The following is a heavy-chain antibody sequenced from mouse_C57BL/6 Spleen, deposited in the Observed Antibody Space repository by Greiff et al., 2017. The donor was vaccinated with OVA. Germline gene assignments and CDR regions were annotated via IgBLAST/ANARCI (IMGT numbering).Heavy chain of an antibody. D-gene: IGHD1-3*01. V-gene: IGHV1-53*01. J-gene: IGHJ2*01. CDR3: ARVNFGVRLDY. CDR1: GYTFTSYW. Sequence: VQVVESGTELVKPGASVKLSCKASGYTFTSYWMHWVKQRPGQGLEWIGNINPSNGGTNYNEKFKSKATLTVDKSSSTAYMQLSSLTSEDSAVYYCARVNFGVRLDYWGQGTTLTVSS. CDR2: INPSNGGT.